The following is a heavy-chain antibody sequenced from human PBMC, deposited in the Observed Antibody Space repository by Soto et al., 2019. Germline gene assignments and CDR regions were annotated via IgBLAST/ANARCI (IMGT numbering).Heavy chain of an antibody. Sequence: EVQLVESGGGLVQPGGSPRLSCAASGFTVSSNYMTWVRQAPGKGLEWVSVIYSGGSTYYADSVKGRFTISRDNSKNTLYLQMNSLRAEDTAIYYCARAPSITAPVSWGQGTLVTVSS. CDR2: IYSGGST. V-gene: IGHV3-66*01. J-gene: IGHJ5*02. D-gene: IGHD6-13*01. CDR3: ARAPSITAPVS. CDR1: GFTVSSNY.